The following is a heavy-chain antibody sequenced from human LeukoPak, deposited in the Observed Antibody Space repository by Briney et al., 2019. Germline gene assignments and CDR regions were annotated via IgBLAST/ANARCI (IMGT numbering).Heavy chain of an antibody. V-gene: IGHV3-23*01. J-gene: IGHJ4*02. CDR2: FSGSGSST. CDR3: ARDSSGWYYFDY. CDR1: GFTFSSYA. Sequence: GGSLRLSCAASGFTFSSYAMSWVRRAPGKGLEWVSTFSGSGSSTYYADSVKGRFTISRDNAKNSLYLQMNSLRAEDTAVYYCARDSSGWYYFDYWGQGILVTVSS. D-gene: IGHD6-19*01.